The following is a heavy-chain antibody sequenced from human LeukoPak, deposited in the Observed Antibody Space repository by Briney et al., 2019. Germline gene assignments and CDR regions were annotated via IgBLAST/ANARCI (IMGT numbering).Heavy chain of an antibody. CDR1: GGSISSSSYY. Sequence: SETLSLTCTVSGGSISSSSYYWGWIRQPAGKGLEWIGSIFHSGSTYYNPSLKSRVTISLDTSKNQFSLKLSSVTAADTAVYYCARHRPPGGGRSTGFQDTYYYYYMDVWVKGTTVTISS. CDR3: ARHRPPGGGRSTGFQDTYYYYYMDV. J-gene: IGHJ6*03. D-gene: IGHD2-2*01. V-gene: IGHV4-39*01. CDR2: IFHSGST.